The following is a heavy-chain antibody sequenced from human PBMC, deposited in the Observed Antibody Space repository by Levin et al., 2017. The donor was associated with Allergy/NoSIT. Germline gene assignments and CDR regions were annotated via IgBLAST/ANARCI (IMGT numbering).Heavy chain of an antibody. CDR1: GFPFSDYY. CDR2: IGSSSTYS. D-gene: IGHD6-13*01. V-gene: IGHV3-11*05. J-gene: IGHJ4*02. CDR3: ARGPGIVASGYFFDD. Sequence: PGGSLRLSCAASGFPFSDYYMSWIRQAPGTGLEWISYIGSSSTYSKYADSVKGRFTISRDNVKNSLYLRMDSLRAEDTAVYYCARGPGIVASGYFFDDWGQGTLVNVSS.